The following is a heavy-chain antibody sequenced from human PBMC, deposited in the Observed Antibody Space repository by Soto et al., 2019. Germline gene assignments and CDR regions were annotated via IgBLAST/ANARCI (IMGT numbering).Heavy chain of an antibody. CDR3: TINSGANAGGIWANS. CDR2: MKSMGDGGTT. CDR1: GLTFINAW. J-gene: IGHJ4*02. D-gene: IGHD2-8*02. V-gene: IGHV3-15*07. Sequence: EVQLVESGGDLVKPGGSLRLSCAASGLTFINAWMNWVRQAPGKGPEWVGRMKSMGDGGTTDYAAPVRGRFSISRDDSKNTLYLHLNSLKTEDTAVYYCTINSGANAGGIWANSWGPGTLVTVSS.